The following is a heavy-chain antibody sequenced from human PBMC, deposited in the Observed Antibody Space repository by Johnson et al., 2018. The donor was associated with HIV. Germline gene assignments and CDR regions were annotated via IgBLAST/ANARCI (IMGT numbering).Heavy chain of an antibody. CDR2: LKSRTDGETA. CDR1: GFTFTNAW. J-gene: IGHJ3*02. Sequence: MQLVESGGGLVKPGGSLRLSCAASGFTFTNAWMHWVRQAPGKGLEWVGRLKSRTDGETADYAAPVQGSFTSPRYDSKNTPYLQMNSLKTEDTTLFYCTTDVPCGPYYNAFDIWGQGTMVTVSS. CDR3: TTDVPCGPYYNAFDI. D-gene: IGHD1-26*01. V-gene: IGHV3-15*01.